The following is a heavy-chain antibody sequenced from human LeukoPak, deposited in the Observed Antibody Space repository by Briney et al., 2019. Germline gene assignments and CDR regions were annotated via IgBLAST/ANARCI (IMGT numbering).Heavy chain of an antibody. V-gene: IGHV3-7*01. CDR1: GFTFSGYA. Sequence: GGSLRLSCAASGFTFSGYAMNWVRQAPGKGLEWVASVKKDESEKYYVDSVKGRFTISRDNAKNSLYLQINSLRVEDTAVYYCARDKYSSGWGAFDIWGQGTMVTVSS. CDR2: VKKDESEK. J-gene: IGHJ3*02. CDR3: ARDKYSSGWGAFDI. D-gene: IGHD6-19*01.